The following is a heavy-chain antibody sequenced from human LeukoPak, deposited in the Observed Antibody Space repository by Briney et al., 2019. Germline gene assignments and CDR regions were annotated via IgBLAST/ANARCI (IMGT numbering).Heavy chain of an antibody. V-gene: IGHV4-30-4*01. CDR1: GGSISSGDYY. D-gene: IGHD3-10*01. J-gene: IGHJ4*02. CDR2: IYYSGST. Sequence: SETLSLTCTVSGGSISSGDYYWSWIRQPPGKGLEWIGYIYYSGSTYYNPSLKSRVTISVDTSKNQFSLKLSSVTAADTAVYYCAKAGYGSGSYYDYWGQGTLVTVSS. CDR3: AKAGYGSGSYYDY.